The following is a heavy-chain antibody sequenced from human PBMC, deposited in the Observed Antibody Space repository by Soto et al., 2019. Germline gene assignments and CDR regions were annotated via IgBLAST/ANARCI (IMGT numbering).Heavy chain of an antibody. V-gene: IGHV3-23*01. CDR2: ISGGGDST. J-gene: IGHJ4*02. CDR3: AKRAAAGMFDS. D-gene: IGHD6-13*01. Sequence: GGSLRVSCASSGFTFSSQAMSWVRQAPGKGLEWVSRISGGGDSTYYADSVKGRFTVSRDNSKNTLYLQMNSLRAEDTAVYYCAKRAAAGMFDSWGQGSMVTVSS. CDR1: GFTFSSQA.